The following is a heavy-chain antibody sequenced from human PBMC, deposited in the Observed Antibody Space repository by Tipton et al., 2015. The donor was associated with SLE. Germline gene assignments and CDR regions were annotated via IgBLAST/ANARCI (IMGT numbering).Heavy chain of an antibody. CDR1: GGSISSYY. V-gene: IGHV4-4*09. Sequence: TLSLTCTVSGGSISSYYWSWIRQPPGKGLEWIGYIYTSGSTNYNPSLKSRVTISVDTSKNQFSLKLSSVTAADTAVYYCARESIDYYFDYWGQGTLVTVSS. CDR2: IYTSGST. CDR3: ARESIDYYFDY. J-gene: IGHJ4*02.